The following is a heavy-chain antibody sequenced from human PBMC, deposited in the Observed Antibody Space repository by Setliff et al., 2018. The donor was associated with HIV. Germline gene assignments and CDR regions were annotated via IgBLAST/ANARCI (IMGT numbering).Heavy chain of an antibody. J-gene: IGHJ4*02. Sequence: SETLSLTCTVSGFSISTGHYWGWVRQSPGKGLEWIGSVYHSGSTYYAASLTSRVTISVDTSKNQSSLKLTSVTAADTAVYYCARQPPLSALQVWFGDYWGQGILVTVSS. CDR2: VYHSGST. V-gene: IGHV4-38-2*02. D-gene: IGHD3-10*01. CDR3: ARQPPLSALQVWFGDY. CDR1: GFSISTGHY.